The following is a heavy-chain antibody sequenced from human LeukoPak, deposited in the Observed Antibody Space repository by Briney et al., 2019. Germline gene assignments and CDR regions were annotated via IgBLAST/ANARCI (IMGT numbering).Heavy chain of an antibody. V-gene: IGHV4-4*07. D-gene: IGHD4-17*01. CDR1: GASFSTYY. CDR2: IYISGTT. Sequence: SETLSLTCTISGASFSTYYWTWIRQPAGKGLEWMGRIYISGTTNYNPSLKNRVTMSVDTSKNQFSLKLSSVTAADTAVYYCARGYGDYVGIENYFDYSGQGNLVSVSS. J-gene: IGHJ4*02. CDR3: ARGYGDYVGIENYFDY.